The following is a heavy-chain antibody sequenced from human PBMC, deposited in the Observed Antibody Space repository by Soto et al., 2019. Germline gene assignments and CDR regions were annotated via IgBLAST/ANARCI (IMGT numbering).Heavy chain of an antibody. V-gene: IGHV1-3*01. J-gene: IGHJ4*02. Sequence: GAPVKVSFKDSRYTFNCYTIHVVRQAPGQRLEWMGWINAGIGNTKYSQKFQDRLTITRDTSATSAYMELSSLRSEDTAVYYCARQSLGWFFDFWGQGTLVTVSS. D-gene: IGHD6-19*01. CDR3: ARQSLGWFFDF. CDR2: INAGIGNT. CDR1: RYTFNCYT.